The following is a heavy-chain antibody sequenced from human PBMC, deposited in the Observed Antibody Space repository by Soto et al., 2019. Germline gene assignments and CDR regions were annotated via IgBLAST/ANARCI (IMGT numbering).Heavy chain of an antibody. D-gene: IGHD2-15*01. CDR1: GGSISSSSYY. CDR2: IYYSGST. Sequence: QLQLQESGPGLVKPSETLSLTCTVSGGSISSSSYYWGWIRQPPGKGLEWIGSIYYSGSTYYNPSLKRRVTISVDTSKNQFSLKLSSVTAADTAVYYCASLGYCSGGSCYHFDYWGQGTLVTVSS. J-gene: IGHJ4*02. V-gene: IGHV4-39*01. CDR3: ASLGYCSGGSCYHFDY.